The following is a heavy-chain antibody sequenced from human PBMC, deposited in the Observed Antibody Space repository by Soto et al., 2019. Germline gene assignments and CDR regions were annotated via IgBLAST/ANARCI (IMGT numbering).Heavy chain of an antibody. Sequence: GWPLQLPWAASGLRVKPNHMTWVRRAQGKGLEWVSLIFAGGRTYYADSVKGRFTISRDNSKNTLYLQMNSLSAEDTGVYYCARERIAAGGTHDVFACWGKGTMVTFSP. CDR3: ARERIAAGGTHDVFAC. J-gene: IGHJ3*01. D-gene: IGHD6-13*01. CDR2: IFAGGRT. V-gene: IGHV3-53*01. CDR1: GLRVKPNH.